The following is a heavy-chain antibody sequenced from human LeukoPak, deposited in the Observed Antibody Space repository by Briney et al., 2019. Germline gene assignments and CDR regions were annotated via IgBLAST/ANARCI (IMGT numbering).Heavy chain of an antibody. CDR3: ARRDISSGWSFDY. CDR2: IHTSGST. Sequence: KPSETLSLTCTVSGGSINNYHWTWIRQPAGKGLEWIGQIHTSGSTNYNPPLKSRVSMSIDTTEDQVSLTIRSVTAADTAFYYCARRDISSGWSFDYWGQGTLVTVSS. D-gene: IGHD6-19*01. V-gene: IGHV4-4*07. CDR1: GGSINNYH. J-gene: IGHJ4*02.